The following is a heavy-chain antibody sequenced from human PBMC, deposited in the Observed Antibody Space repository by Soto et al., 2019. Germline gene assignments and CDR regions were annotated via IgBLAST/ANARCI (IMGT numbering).Heavy chain of an antibody. CDR2: IIPIFGTA. CDR3: ARDPRGYNLVEYFDS. J-gene: IGHJ4*02. V-gene: IGHV1-69*01. CDR1: GGTFSSYA. D-gene: IGHD5-12*01. Sequence: QVQLVQSGAEVKKPGSSVKVSCKASGGTFSSYAISWVRQAPGQGLEWMGGIIPIFGTANYAQKFQGRVTITADESTSTAHMELSSLRSEDTAVYYCARDPRGYNLVEYFDSWGQGTLVTVSS.